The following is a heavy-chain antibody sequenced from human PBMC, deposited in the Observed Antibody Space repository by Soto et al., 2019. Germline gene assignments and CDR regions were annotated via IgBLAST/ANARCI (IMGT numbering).Heavy chain of an antibody. CDR3: AKIPLWFGELLGRY. CDR1: GFTFSSYG. D-gene: IGHD3-10*01. J-gene: IGHJ4*02. CDR2: ISYDGSNK. V-gene: IGHV3-30*18. Sequence: QVQLVESGGGVVQPGRSLRLSCAASGFTFSSYGMHWVRQAPGKGLEWVAVISYDGSNKYYADSVKGRFTISRDNSKNTLYLQMNSLRAEDTAVYYCAKIPLWFGELLGRYWGQGTLVTVSS.